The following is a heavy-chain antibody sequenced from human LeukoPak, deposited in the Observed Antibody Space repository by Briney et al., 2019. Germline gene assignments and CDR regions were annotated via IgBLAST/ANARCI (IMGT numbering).Heavy chain of an antibody. CDR2: IYWDDDK. CDR3: AHGRGYDYVWGSYRRNWFDP. CDR1: GFSLSTSGVG. J-gene: IGHJ5*02. Sequence: SGPTLVNPTQTLTLTCTFSGFSLSTSGVGVGWIRQPPGKALEWLALIYWDDDKRYSPSLKSGLTITKDTSKNQVVLTMTNMDPVDTATYYCAHGRGYDYVWGSYRRNWFDPWGQGTLVTVSS. D-gene: IGHD3-16*02. V-gene: IGHV2-5*02.